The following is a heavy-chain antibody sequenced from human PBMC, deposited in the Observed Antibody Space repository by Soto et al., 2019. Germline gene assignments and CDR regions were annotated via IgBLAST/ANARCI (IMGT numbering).Heavy chain of an antibody. Sequence: PGVSLRLSCAVSGFSFGSYAMSWVRQSPGRGLEWVSIINNSGDTYYADSVKGRFTISRDNSKNMLYVQMNSLRAEDTAVYYCAKAIWTYYGYFWSGYSLFDFWGQGTLVTVSS. J-gene: IGHJ4*02. CDR3: AKAIWTYYGYFWSGYSLFDF. CDR1: GFSFGSYA. D-gene: IGHD3-3*01. V-gene: IGHV3-23*01. CDR2: INNSGDT.